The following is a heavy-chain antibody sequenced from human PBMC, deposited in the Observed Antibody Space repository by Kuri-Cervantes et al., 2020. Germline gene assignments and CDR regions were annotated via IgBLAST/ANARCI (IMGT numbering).Heavy chain of an antibody. CDR2: IIPFFGSS. V-gene: IGHV1-69*06. Sequence: SVKVSCKASGYTFTNYAISWVRQAPGQGREWMGGIIPFFGSSKYAQKFQGRVTMTEDTSTDTAYMELSSLRSEDTAVYYCATVVYSYGTGDAFDIWGQGTMVTVSS. D-gene: IGHD5-18*01. CDR3: ATVVYSYGTGDAFDI. J-gene: IGHJ3*02. CDR1: GYTFTNYA.